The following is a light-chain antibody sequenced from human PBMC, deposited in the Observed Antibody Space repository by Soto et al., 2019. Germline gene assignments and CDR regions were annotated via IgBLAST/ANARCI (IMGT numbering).Light chain of an antibody. CDR2: EVS. CDR1: SSDIGGYNY. Sequence: QSALTQPPSASGSPGQSVTISCTGTSSDIGGYNYVSWYQQHPGKAPKLMIYEVSKRPSGVPDRFSGSKSGNTASLTVSGLQAEDEADYYCSSYAGTTGVFGTGTKVTV. V-gene: IGLV2-8*01. J-gene: IGLJ1*01. CDR3: SSYAGTTGV.